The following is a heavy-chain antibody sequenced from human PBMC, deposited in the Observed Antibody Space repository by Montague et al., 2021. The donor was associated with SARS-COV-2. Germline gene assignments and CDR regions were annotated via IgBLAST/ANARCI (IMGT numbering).Heavy chain of an antibody. V-gene: IGHV4-34*01. CDR2: INHRGST. J-gene: IGHJ3*02. CDR1: GGSFSGYY. CDR3: AGGTGPRSITLFGVIISGHVFDI. D-gene: IGHD3-3*01. Sequence: SETLSLTCAVYGGSFSGYYWSWIRQPPGKGLEWIGEINHRGSTNSNPSLKSRVIISVDTSKNQFSLKLSSVTAADTAVYYCAGGTGPRSITLFGVIISGHVFDIWGQGTMVTISS.